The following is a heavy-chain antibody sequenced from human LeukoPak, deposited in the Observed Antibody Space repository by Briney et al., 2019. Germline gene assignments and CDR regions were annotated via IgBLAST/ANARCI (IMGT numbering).Heavy chain of an antibody. CDR1: GGSISSYY. J-gene: IGHJ4*02. Sequence: RASETLSLTCTVSGGSISSYYWSWIRQPPGKGLEWIGSIYHSGSTYYNPSLKRRVTISVDTSKNQFSLKLSSVTAADTALYYCARDWYYYDSSGYYIFYRSGHYFDYWGQGTLVTVSS. V-gene: IGHV4-59*12. CDR2: IYHSGST. D-gene: IGHD3-22*01. CDR3: ARDWYYYDSSGYYIFYRSGHYFDY.